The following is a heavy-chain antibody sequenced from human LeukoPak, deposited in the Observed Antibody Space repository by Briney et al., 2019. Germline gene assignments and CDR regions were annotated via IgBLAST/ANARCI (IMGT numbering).Heavy chain of an antibody. J-gene: IGHJ6*02. CDR2: ISGSDNST. D-gene: IGHD5-18*01. V-gene: IGHV3-23*01. CDR1: GFTFSIYA. Sequence: GGSLRLSCSASGFTFSIYAMSWVRQAPGKGLEWVSVISGSDNSTYYADSVKGRFTISRDNSKNTLYLQMNSLRAEDTAVYYCAKDSDTSMVYYYYGMDVWGQGTSVTVSS. CDR3: AKDSDTSMVYYYYGMDV.